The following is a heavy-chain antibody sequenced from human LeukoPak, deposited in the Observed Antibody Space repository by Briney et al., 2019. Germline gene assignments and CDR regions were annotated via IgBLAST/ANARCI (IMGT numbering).Heavy chain of an antibody. D-gene: IGHD2/OR15-2a*01. Sequence: SETLSLTCTVSGGSISSQYWSWIRQPPGKGLEWIGYIYYSGSTNYNPSLKSRVTISVDTSKNQFSLKLSSVTAADTAVYYCALSTNYYYYYYYMDVWGKGTTVTVS. V-gene: IGHV4-59*11. CDR3: ALSTNYYYYYYYMDV. J-gene: IGHJ6*03. CDR1: GGSISSQY. CDR2: IYYSGST.